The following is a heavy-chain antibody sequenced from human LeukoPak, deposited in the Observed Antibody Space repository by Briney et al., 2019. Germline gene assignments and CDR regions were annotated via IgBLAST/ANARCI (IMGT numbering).Heavy chain of an antibody. CDR2: INTDGSST. Sequence: PGGSLRLSCAASGFTFSSYWMHWVRQAPGKGLVWVSRINTDGSSTSYADSVKGRFTISRDNAKNTLYLQMNGLRAEDTAVYYCARDDYSNYPLDYWGQGTLVTVSS. D-gene: IGHD4-11*01. CDR3: ARDDYSNYPLDY. V-gene: IGHV3-74*01. J-gene: IGHJ4*02. CDR1: GFTFSSYW.